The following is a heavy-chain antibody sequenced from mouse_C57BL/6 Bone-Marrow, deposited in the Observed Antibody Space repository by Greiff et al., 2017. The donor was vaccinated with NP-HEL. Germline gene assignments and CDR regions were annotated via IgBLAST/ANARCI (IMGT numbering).Heavy chain of an antibody. J-gene: IGHJ1*03. V-gene: IGHV1-81*01. CDR3: ARSKIPYDGYYFWYFDV. CDR2: IYPRSGNT. CDR1: GYTFTSYG. Sequence: QVQLQQSGAELARPGASVKLSCKASGYTFTSYGISWVKQRTGQGLEWIGEIYPRSGNTYYNEKFKGKATLTADQSSSTAYMELRSLTSEDSAVYFCARSKIPYDGYYFWYFDVWGTGTTVTVSS. D-gene: IGHD2-3*01.